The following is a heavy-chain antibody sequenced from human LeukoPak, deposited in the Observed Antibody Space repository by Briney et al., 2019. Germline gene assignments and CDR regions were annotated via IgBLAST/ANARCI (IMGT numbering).Heavy chain of an antibody. CDR2: INPTGGST. D-gene: IGHD1-26*01. CDR1: GYTFTSYY. Sequence: ASVKVSCKASGYTFTSYYMHWVRQAPGQGLEWMGLINPTGGSTGYAQKFQGRVTMTRDMSTSTDYMELSSPRSEDTAIYYCARDNSVGDNAWWFDPWAREPWSPSPQ. V-gene: IGHV1-46*01. CDR3: ARDNSVGDNAWWFDP. J-gene: IGHJ5*02.